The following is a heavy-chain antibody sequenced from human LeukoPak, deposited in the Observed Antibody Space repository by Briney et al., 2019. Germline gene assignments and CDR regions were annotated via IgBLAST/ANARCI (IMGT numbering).Heavy chain of an antibody. CDR1: GFTFSSYA. V-gene: IGHV3-30*14. D-gene: IGHD2-21*01. Sequence: PGRSLRLSCAASGFTFSSYAMHWVRQAPGKGLEWVAVISYDGSNKYYADSVKGRFTISRDNSRNTLYLQMNSLRAEDTAVYYCARAVWWGQGTLVTVSS. CDR3: ARAVW. CDR2: ISYDGSNK. J-gene: IGHJ4*02.